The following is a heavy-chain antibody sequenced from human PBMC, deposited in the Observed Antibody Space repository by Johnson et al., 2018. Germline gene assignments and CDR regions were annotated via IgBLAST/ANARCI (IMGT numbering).Heavy chain of an antibody. CDR2: ISWNSGII. CDR1: GFPFDEYG. CDR3: AKDIRGPPDYYYYYYMDV. Sequence: VQLVESGGGLVKPGTSLRLSCAASGFPFDEYGMHWVRQAPGKGLEWVSGISWNSGIIGYADSVKGRFTISRDNAKNALYLQMNSLRAEDTALYYCAKDIRGPPDYYYYYYMDVWGKGTTVTVSS. V-gene: IGHV3-9*01. J-gene: IGHJ6*03.